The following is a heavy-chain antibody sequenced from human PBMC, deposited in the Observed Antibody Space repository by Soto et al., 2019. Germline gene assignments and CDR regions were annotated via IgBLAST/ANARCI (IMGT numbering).Heavy chain of an antibody. CDR1: GYTFTSYG. V-gene: IGHV1-18*04. Sequence: QVQLVQSGAEVKKPGASVKVSCKASGYTFTSYGISWVRQAPGQGLERMGWISAYNGNTNYAQKLQGRVTMSTDTSTSTAYMELRSLRSDDTAVYYCARNYYGSGSYYYYYGMDVWGQGTTVTVSS. J-gene: IGHJ6*02. CDR2: ISAYNGNT. CDR3: ARNYYGSGSYYYYYGMDV. D-gene: IGHD3-10*01.